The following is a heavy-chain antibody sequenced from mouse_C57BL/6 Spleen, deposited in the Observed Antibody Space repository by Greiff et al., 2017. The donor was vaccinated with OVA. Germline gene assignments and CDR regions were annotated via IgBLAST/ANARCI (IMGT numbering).Heavy chain of an antibody. Sequence: VQLQQPGAELVRPGSSVKLSCKASGYTFTSYWMHWVKQRPIQGLEWIGNIDPSDSETHYNQKFKDKATLTVDKSSSTAYMQLSSLTSEDSAVYDCARQGYYGSSSGAMDYWGQGTSVTVAS. J-gene: IGHJ4*01. CDR3: ARQGYYGSSSGAMDY. CDR1: GYTFTSYW. CDR2: IDPSDSET. V-gene: IGHV1-52*01. D-gene: IGHD1-1*01.